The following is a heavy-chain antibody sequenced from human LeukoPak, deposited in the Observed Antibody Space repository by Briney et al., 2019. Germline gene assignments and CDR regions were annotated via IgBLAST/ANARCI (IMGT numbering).Heavy chain of an antibody. CDR1: DGSFSGYY. V-gene: IGHV4-34*01. Sequence: ETLSLTCAVYDGSFSGYYWSWIRQPPGKGLEWIGEINHSGSTNYNPSLKSRVTISVDTSKNQFSLKLSSVTAADTAVYYCARAPSSTSRNWFDPWGQGTLVTVSS. J-gene: IGHJ5*02. D-gene: IGHD2-2*01. CDR2: INHSGST. CDR3: ARAPSSTSRNWFDP.